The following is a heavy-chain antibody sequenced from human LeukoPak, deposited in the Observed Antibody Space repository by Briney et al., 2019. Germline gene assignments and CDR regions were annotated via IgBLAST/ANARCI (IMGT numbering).Heavy chain of an antibody. CDR3: ARDSSLSGFLY. J-gene: IGHJ4*02. D-gene: IGHD3-22*01. Sequence: GGSLRLSCAASGFTVSNSYMSWVRQAPGKGLEWVSLIYSGGRTYYTDSVKGRFTIYRDNSKNTLYLQMNSLRAEDTAVYYCARDSSLSGFLYWGQGTLVTVSS. V-gene: IGHV3-53*01. CDR1: GFTVSNSY. CDR2: IYSGGRT.